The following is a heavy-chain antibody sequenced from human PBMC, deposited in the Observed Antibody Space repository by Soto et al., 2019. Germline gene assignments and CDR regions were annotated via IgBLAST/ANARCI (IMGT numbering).Heavy chain of an antibody. CDR1: VFTFSSYA. CDR2: MSGSGGST. J-gene: IGHJ6*02. D-gene: IGHD3-22*01. Sequence: YLRVSCAASVFTFSSYAISWFRQAPGKVLEWVSAMSGSGGSTYYADSVKGRVTISRDNSKNTLYLQMNSLRAEDTAGYYCAESLLYCDSNGGDVWGQGTTV. CDR3: AESLLYCDSNGGDV. V-gene: IGHV3-23*01.